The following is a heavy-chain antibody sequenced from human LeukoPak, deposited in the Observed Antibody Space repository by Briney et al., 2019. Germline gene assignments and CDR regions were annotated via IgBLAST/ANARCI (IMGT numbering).Heavy chain of an antibody. CDR3: ARALVTPTPGGNWFDP. CDR1: GDSVSSNSAA. D-gene: IGHD2-21*02. J-gene: IGHJ5*02. Sequence: SQTLSLTCAISGDSVSSNSAAWNWIRQSPSRGLEWLGRTYYRSKWYNDYAVSVKSRITINPDTSKNQFSLQLNPVTPEDTAVYYCARALVTPTPGGNWFDPWGQGTLVTVSS. V-gene: IGHV6-1*01. CDR2: TYYRSKWYN.